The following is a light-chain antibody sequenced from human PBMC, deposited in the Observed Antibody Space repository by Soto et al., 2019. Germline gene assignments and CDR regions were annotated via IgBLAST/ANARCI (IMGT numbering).Light chain of an antibody. J-gene: IGLJ2*01. V-gene: IGLV2-14*01. CDR1: SRDIGAYNF. CDR3: SSYTGITTLGI. Sequence: QSALTQPASVSGSPGQSITISCTGTSRDIGAYNFISWYQQHPGKAPKLLIYNVSDRPTGVSKRFSGSKSGSAASLTISGLQPEDEGDYYCSSYTGITTLGIFGGGTKLTVL. CDR2: NVS.